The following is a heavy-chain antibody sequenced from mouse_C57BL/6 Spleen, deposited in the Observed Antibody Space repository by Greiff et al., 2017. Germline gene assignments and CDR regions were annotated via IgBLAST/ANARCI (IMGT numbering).Heavy chain of an antibody. CDR3: ARGTGTHFDY. CDR1: GFTFSDYY. J-gene: IGHJ2*01. CDR2: INYDGSST. Sequence: EVKLMESEGGLVQPGSSMKLSCTASGFTFSDYYMAWVRQVPEKGLEWVANINYDGSSTYYLDSLKSRFIISRDNAKNILYLQMSSLKSEDTATYYCARGTGTHFDYWGQGTTLTVSS. V-gene: IGHV5-16*01. D-gene: IGHD4-1*01.